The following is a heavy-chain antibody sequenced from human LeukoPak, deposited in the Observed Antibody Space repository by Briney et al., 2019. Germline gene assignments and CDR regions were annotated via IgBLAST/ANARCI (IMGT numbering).Heavy chain of an antibody. CDR3: ARGRGSGTTTFDY. V-gene: IGHV3-48*02. D-gene: IGHD1-1*01. J-gene: IGHJ4*02. Sequence: GGSLRLSCAASGFTFSSYSIHWVRQAPGKGLEWLSYINTSGTSICYADSVKGRFAISRDNAKNSLYLQMNSLRDEDTAVYYCARGRGSGTTTFDYWGQGTLVTVSS. CDR1: GFTFSSYS. CDR2: INTSGTSI.